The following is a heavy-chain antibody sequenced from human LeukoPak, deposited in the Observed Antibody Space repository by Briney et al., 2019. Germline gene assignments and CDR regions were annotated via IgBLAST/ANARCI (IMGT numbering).Heavy chain of an antibody. Sequence: GGSLRLSCAASGLTVSSNCMSWVRQAPGKGLEWVSSISSSGSYIYYADSVKGRFTISRDNAKNSLYLQMNSLRAEDTAVYYCARDYSNPYYYYYYMDVWGKGTTVTVSS. CDR2: ISSSGSYI. J-gene: IGHJ6*03. D-gene: IGHD4-11*01. CDR3: ARDYSNPYYYYYYMDV. CDR1: GLTVSSNC. V-gene: IGHV3-21*01.